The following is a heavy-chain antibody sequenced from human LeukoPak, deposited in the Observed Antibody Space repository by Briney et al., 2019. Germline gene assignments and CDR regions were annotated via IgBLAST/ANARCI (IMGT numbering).Heavy chain of an antibody. V-gene: IGHV3-74*01. CDR1: GFTFSSYW. D-gene: IGHD6-19*01. CDR2: ISGDGRNI. Sequence: GGSLRLSCVASGFTFSSYWMHWVRQDPRKGLVWVSRISGDGRNINYADSVRGRFTISRDNAKNTLYLQMNTLRVEDTALYYCAKDIATYSSGWQVAFDYWGQGTLVTVSS. CDR3: AKDIATYSSGWQVAFDY. J-gene: IGHJ4*02.